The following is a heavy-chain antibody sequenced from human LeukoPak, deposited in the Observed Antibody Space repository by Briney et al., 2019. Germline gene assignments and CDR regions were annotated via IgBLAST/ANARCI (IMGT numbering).Heavy chain of an antibody. D-gene: IGHD6-19*01. V-gene: IGHV1-69*13. J-gene: IGHJ4*02. CDR2: FIPIFGTA. Sequence: SVKVSCKASGGTFSSYAISWVRQAPGQGLEWMGGFIPIFGTANYAQKFQGRVTITADESTSTAYMELSSLRSEDTAVYYCARSMSGGWYPFRFDYWGQGTLVTVSS. CDR3: ARSMSGGWYPFRFDY. CDR1: GGTFSSYA.